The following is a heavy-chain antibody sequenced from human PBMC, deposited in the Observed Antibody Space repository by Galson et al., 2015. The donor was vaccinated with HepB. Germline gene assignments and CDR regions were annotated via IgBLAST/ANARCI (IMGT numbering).Heavy chain of an antibody. CDR1: GFTFSSYS. Sequence: SLRLSCAASGFTFSSYSMNWVRQAPGKGLEWVSYISSSSSIIYYADSVKGRFTISRDNAKNSLYLQMNSLRAEDTAVYYCAPQLYSLMGDYYYYYMDVWGKGTTFTVSS. D-gene: IGHD2-8*01. CDR2: ISSSSSII. V-gene: IGHV3-48*01. J-gene: IGHJ6*03. CDR3: APQLYSLMGDYYYYYMDV.